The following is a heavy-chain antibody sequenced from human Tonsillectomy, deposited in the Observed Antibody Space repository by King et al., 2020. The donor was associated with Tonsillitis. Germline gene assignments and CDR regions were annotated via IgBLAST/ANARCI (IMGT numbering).Heavy chain of an antibody. CDR2: IYSDGIST. Sequence: VQLVESGGGLEQPGGSLRLSCAVSGFSFSSYAMSWVRQAPGKGLEWVSVIYSDGISTHYADSVKGRFTISRDNSKNTLYLQMNSLRAEDTAVYYCAKVSGSYRAQSSFGWFDPWGQGTLVTVSS. CDR1: GFSFSSYA. D-gene: IGHD1-26*01. CDR3: AKVSGSYRAQSSFGWFDP. V-gene: IGHV3-23*03. J-gene: IGHJ5*02.